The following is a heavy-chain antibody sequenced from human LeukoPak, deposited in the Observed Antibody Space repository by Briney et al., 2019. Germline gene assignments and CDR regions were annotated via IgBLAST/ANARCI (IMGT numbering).Heavy chain of an antibody. CDR3: ARSDGWLARY. J-gene: IGHJ4*02. D-gene: IGHD6-19*01. CDR2: IKKDGSEI. V-gene: IGHV3-7*01. CDR1: GFTFNNYW. Sequence: GGSLRLSCAASGFTFNNYWMNWVRQAPGKGLEWVANIKKDGSEIHYVDSVKGRFTISRDNTKNSVYLQTNSLRAEDTAVYYCARSDGWLARYWGQGTLVTVSS.